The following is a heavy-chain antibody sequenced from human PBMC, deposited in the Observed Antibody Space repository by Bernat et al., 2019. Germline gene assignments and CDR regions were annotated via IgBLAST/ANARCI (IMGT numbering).Heavy chain of an antibody. CDR3: ARGTSTSAPYMDV. J-gene: IGHJ6*03. CDR2: ISSSSSYT. Sequence: QVQLVESGGGLVKPGGSLRLSCAASGFTFSDYYMSWIRQAPGKGLDWVSYISSSSSYTNHADLVKGRFTIASDNAKNSLYLQMNSLRAEDTAVYYCARGTSTSAPYMDVWGKGTTVTVSS. CDR1: GFTFSDYY. V-gene: IGHV3-11*05.